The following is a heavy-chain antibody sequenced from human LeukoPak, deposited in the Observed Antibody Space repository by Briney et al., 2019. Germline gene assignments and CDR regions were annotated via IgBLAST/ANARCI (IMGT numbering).Heavy chain of an antibody. CDR1: GGSISSGDYY. Sequence: PSETLSLTCTVSGGSISSGDYYWSWIRQPPGKGLEWIGYIYYSGSTYYNPSLKSRVTISVDTSKNQFSLKLSSVTAADTAVYYCAREGVSRHHAFDIWGQGTMVTVSS. CDR3: AREGVSRHHAFDI. D-gene: IGHD2-8*01. CDR2: IYYSGST. V-gene: IGHV4-30-4*01. J-gene: IGHJ3*02.